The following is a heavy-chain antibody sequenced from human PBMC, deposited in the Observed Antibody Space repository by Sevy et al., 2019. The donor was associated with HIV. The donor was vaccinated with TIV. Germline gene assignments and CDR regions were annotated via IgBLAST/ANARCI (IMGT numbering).Heavy chain of an antibody. D-gene: IGHD3-10*01. CDR1: GYTFNNYG. J-gene: IGHJ4*02. V-gene: IGHV1-18*01. CDR2: ISVYGET. CDR3: ARGLYFDFGAY. Sequence: ASVKVSCKTSGYTFNNYGISWVREAPGQGLEWMGWISVYGETIYAQKVQDRLTVTTDTSTATAYMELRSLRSDDTAVYYCARGLYFDFGAYWGQGTLVTVSS.